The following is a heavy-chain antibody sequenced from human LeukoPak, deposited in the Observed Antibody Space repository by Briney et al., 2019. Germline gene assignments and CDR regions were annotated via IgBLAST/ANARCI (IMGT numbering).Heavy chain of an antibody. CDR3: TRGARVFPANHYYMDV. CDR2: IYYSGST. Sequence: SETLSLTSTVSGGSISSSSYYWGWIRQPPGKGLEWIGSIYYSGSTYYNPSLKSRVTISVDTSKNQFSLKLSSVTAADTAVYYCTRGARVFPANHYYMDVWGKGTKVNVSS. V-gene: IGHV4-39*07. J-gene: IGHJ6*03. CDR1: GGSISSSSYY. D-gene: IGHD2-21*01.